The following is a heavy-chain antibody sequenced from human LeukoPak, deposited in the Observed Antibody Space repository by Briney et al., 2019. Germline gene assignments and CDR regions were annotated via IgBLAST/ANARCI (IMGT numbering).Heavy chain of an antibody. CDR1: GFTFSSYS. Sequence: GGSLRLSCAASGFTFSSYSMNWVRQAPGKGLEWVSYISSSSTIYYADSVKGRFTISRDNAKNSLYLQMNSLRDEDTAVYYCARGAPRYYDSSGFDYWGQGTLVTVSS. D-gene: IGHD3-22*01. J-gene: IGHJ4*02. V-gene: IGHV3-48*02. CDR2: ISSSSTI. CDR3: ARGAPRYYDSSGFDY.